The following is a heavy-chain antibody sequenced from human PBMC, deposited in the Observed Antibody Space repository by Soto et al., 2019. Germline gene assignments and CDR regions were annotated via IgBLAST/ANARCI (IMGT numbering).Heavy chain of an antibody. J-gene: IGHJ6*02. CDR2: INPSGDGT. CDR3: ARVALGYDYADV. D-gene: IGHD4-17*01. V-gene: IGHV1-46*02. CDR1: GYTFNAFY. Sequence: ASVKVSCKAFGYTFNAFYMHWVRQAPGQGLEWMGVINPSGDGTSYAQKFQGRVTMTRDTSTSTVYMELSSLGSEDTAVYYCARVALGYDYADVWGQGTTVTVSS.